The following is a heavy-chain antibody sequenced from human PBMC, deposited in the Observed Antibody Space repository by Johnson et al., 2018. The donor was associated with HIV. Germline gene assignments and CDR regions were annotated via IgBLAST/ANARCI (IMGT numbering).Heavy chain of an antibody. CDR3: ATDGGTNIDAFDI. V-gene: IGHV3-13*01. D-gene: IGHD2-2*01. CDR1: GFIFSSYD. Sequence: VQLVESGGGLVQPGGSLRLSCAASGFIFSSYDMHWVRQATGKGLEWVSAIGTAGDTYYPGSEKGRFTISREDSKNTLFLQMKSLTTEDTGVYYCATDGGTNIDAFDIWGQGTKVTVSS. J-gene: IGHJ3*02. CDR2: IGTAGDT.